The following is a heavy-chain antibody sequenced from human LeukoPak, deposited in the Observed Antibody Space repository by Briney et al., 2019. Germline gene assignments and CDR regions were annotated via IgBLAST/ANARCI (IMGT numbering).Heavy chain of an antibody. J-gene: IGHJ4*02. CDR3: ATIAAAGYYFDY. CDR1: GFTFTSYG. V-gene: IGHV3-30*03. Sequence: PGGSLRLSCAASGFTFTSYGMHWVRHAPGKGLEWVAVISYDGSNKYYADSVKGRFTISRDNSKNTLYLQMNSLRAEDTAVYYCATIAAAGYYFDYWGQGTLVTVSS. D-gene: IGHD6-13*01. CDR2: ISYDGSNK.